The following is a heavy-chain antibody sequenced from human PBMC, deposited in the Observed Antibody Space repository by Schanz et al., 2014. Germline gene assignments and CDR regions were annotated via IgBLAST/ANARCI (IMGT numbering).Heavy chain of an antibody. CDR1: GYSFISHA. CDR2: ISTSNGNT. V-gene: IGHV1-3*04. J-gene: IGHJ3*02. Sequence: QVQLVQSGAEVKKPGASVKVSCKASGYSFISHAIHWVRQAPGQRLEWMGWISTSNGNTNYIQKLQGRVTMTTDTSTGTAYMELRSLRSDDTALYYCTRGGYSYALSAFDIWGQGTMVTVSS. D-gene: IGHD5-18*01. CDR3: TRGGYSYALSAFDI.